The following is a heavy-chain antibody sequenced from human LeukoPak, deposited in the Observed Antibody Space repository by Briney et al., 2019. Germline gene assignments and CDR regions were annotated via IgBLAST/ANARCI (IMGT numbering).Heavy chain of an antibody. V-gene: IGHV3-30*02. Sequence: GGSLRLSCAASGFTFRSHDMHWVRQAPGKGLEWVTFARFDGSDKKYADSVKGRFTISRDNSKNTLSLQMISLRAEDTAVYYCAKSLYPDAFDIWGPGTMVTVS. D-gene: IGHD2-8*01. J-gene: IGHJ3*02. CDR2: ARFDGSDK. CDR3: AKSLYPDAFDI. CDR1: GFTFRSHD.